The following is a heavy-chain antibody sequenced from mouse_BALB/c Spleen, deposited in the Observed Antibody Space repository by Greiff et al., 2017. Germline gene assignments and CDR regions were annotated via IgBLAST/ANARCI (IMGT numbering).Heavy chain of an antibody. CDR3: ASIYYDYDVGYFDV. Sequence: EVKLVESGGGLVKPGGSLKLSCAASGFTFSSYAMSWVRQTPEKRLEWVASISSGGSTYYPDSVKGRFTISRDNARNILYLQMSSLRSEDTAMYYCASIYYDYDVGYFDVWGAGTTVTVSS. CDR1: GFTFSSYA. J-gene: IGHJ1*01. V-gene: IGHV5-6-5*01. CDR2: ISSGGST. D-gene: IGHD2-4*01.